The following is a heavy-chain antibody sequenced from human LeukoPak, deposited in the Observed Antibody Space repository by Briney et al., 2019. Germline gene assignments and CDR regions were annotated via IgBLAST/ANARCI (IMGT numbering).Heavy chain of an antibody. J-gene: IGHJ6*02. CDR3: ASSGGPGANAPPPHYYRKDV. CDR2: INPSGGST. V-gene: IGHV1-46*01. CDR1: GYTFTSYY. Sequence: ASVKVSCKASGYTFTSYYMHWVRQAPGQGLEWMGIINPSGGSTSYAQKFQGRVIMTRDTSTSTVYMELSSLRSEDTAVYYCASSGGPGANAPPPHYYRKDVRGQGNTVTVSS. D-gene: IGHD2-2*01.